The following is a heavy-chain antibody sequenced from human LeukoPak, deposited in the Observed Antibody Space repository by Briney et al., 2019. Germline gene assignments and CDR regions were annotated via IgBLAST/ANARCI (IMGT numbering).Heavy chain of an antibody. CDR3: Y. CDR1: GFTFSDYN. Sequence: PGGSLRLSCAASGFTFSDYNMRWIRQAPGKGLEWVSSISRSGSTIYYADSVKGRFTISRDNAKNSLYLQMNSLRVEDTAVYYDYWGQGALVTVSS. J-gene: IGHJ4*02. CDR2: ISRSGSTI. V-gene: IGHV3-11*04.